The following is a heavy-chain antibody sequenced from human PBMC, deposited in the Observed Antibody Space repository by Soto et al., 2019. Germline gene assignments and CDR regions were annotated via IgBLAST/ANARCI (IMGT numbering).Heavy chain of an antibody. Sequence: EVQLLESGGGLVQPGGSLRLSCAASGFTFYTYAMSWVRQPPGKGLEWVSTISGSGGYSYYADSVKGRFTISRDNSKNTLYLQMNSLRAEDTAVYYCAKDRYEPPHSAAGTHSDYGGQGALVTVSS. CDR2: ISGSGGYS. CDR1: GFTFYTYA. J-gene: IGHJ4*02. D-gene: IGHD6-13*01. V-gene: IGHV3-23*01. CDR3: AKDRYEPPHSAAGTHSDY.